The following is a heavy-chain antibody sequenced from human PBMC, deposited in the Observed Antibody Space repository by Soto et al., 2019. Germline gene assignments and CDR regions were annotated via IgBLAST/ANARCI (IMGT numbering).Heavy chain of an antibody. J-gene: IGHJ5*02. CDR1: GFTFSSYS. Sequence: EVQLVESGGGLVKPGGSLRLSCAASGFTFSSYSMNWVRQAPGKGLEWVSSISSSSSYIYYADSVKGRFTISRDNAKNSLYLQRNSLRAEDTAVYYCARAYLRWDNWLDPWGQGTLVTVSS. D-gene: IGHD4-17*01. CDR2: ISSSSSYI. CDR3: ARAYLRWDNWLDP. V-gene: IGHV3-21*01.